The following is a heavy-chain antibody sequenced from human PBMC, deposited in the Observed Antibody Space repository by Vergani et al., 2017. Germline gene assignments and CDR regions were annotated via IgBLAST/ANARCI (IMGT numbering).Heavy chain of an antibody. J-gene: IGHJ4*02. CDR1: GGSFSGYY. Sequence: QVQLQQWGAGLLKPSETLSLTCAVYGGSFSGYYWSWIRQPPGKGLEWIGEINHSGSTNYNPSLKSRVTISVDTSKNQFSLKLSSVTAADTAVYYCARDGIRYGSGSYHFDYWGQGTLVTVSS. V-gene: IGHV4-34*01. CDR3: ARDGIRYGSGSYHFDY. D-gene: IGHD3-10*01. CDR2: INHSGST.